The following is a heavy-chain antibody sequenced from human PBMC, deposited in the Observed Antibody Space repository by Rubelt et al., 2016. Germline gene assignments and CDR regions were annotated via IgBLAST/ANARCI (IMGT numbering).Heavy chain of an antibody. CDR3: ARDVRYTAMVPWWYFDL. Sequence: QLQLQESGPGLVKPSETLSLTCTVSGGSISSSSYYWGWIRQPPGKGLEWIGSIYYSGSTYYNPSLKCRVTISVDTSKNQFSLKLSSVTAADTAVYYCARDVRYTAMVPWWYFDLWGRGTLVTVSS. V-gene: IGHV4-39*07. D-gene: IGHD5-18*01. J-gene: IGHJ2*01. CDR1: GGSISSSSYY. CDR2: IYYSGST.